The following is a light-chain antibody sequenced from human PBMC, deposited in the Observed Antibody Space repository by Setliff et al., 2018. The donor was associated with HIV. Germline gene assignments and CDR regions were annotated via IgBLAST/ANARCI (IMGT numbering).Light chain of an antibody. CDR1: SSDVGGYYS. J-gene: IGLJ1*01. Sequence: QSALAQPASVSGSPGQSITISCTGISSDVGGYYSVSWYQQPPGKAPKLMIYDVINRPSGVSNRFSGSRSGNTASLTISGLQVEDEADYYRSSYTTSSTLYVFGPGTKVTVL. CDR3: SSYTTSSTLYV. V-gene: IGLV2-14*03. CDR2: DVI.